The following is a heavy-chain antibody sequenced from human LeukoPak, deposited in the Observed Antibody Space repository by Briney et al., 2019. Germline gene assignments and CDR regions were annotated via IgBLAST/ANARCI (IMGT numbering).Heavy chain of an antibody. J-gene: IGHJ4*02. D-gene: IGHD6-13*01. Sequence: GGSLRLSCTVSGFTVSINSMSWVRQAPGKGLEWVSFYSGGNTHYSDSVKGRFTISRDNSKNTLYLQMNSLRAEDTAVYYCARAYSPPQWSPFDYWGQGTLVTVSS. CDR2: YSGGNT. CDR3: ARAYSPPQWSPFDY. CDR1: GFTVSINS. V-gene: IGHV3-53*01.